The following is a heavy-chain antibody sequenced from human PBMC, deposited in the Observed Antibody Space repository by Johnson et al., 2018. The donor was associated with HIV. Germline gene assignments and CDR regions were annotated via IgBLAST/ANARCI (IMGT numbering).Heavy chain of an antibody. D-gene: IGHD6-19*01. CDR2: ISYDGSNK. J-gene: IGHJ3*02. CDR3: ARGKDMAGTGAFDI. Sequence: QVQLVESGGGVVQPGRSLRLSCAASGFTFSSYAIHWVRQAPGKGLEWVAAISYDGSNKYYADSVKGRFTISRDNSKTTLYLQMNSLRAGDTAVYFCARGKDMAGTGAFDIWDQGTMVTVSS. V-gene: IGHV3-30*04. CDR1: GFTFSSYA.